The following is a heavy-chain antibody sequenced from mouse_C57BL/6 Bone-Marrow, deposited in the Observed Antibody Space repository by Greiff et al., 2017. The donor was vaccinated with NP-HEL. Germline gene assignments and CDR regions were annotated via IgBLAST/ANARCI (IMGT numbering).Heavy chain of an antibody. J-gene: IGHJ4*01. CDR2: ISYDGSN. D-gene: IGHD2-1*01. CDR1: GYSITSGYY. Sequence: VQLQQSGPGLVKPSQSLSLTCSVTGYSITSGYYWNWIRQFPGNKLEWMGYISYDGSNNYNPSLKNRISITRDTSKNQFFLKLNSVTTEDTATYYCAKIYYGNYEGYYAMDYWGQGTSVTVSS. CDR3: AKIYYGNYEGYYAMDY. V-gene: IGHV3-6*01.